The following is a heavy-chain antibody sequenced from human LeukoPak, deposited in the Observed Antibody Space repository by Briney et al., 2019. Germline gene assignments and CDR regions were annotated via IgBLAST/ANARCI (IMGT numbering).Heavy chain of an antibody. CDR3: ATRGGDRATVFAY. J-gene: IGHJ4*02. V-gene: IGHV1-2*02. Sequence: ASVKVSCKASGFGYNIHWVRQAPGQGLEWMGWSDPNNGATNYAQKFQGRVTMTRDTSISTAYMALGRLTSDDTAVYYCATRGGDRATVFAYWGQGTLVTVSS. CDR2: SDPNNGAT. D-gene: IGHD5-18*01. CDR1: GFGYN.